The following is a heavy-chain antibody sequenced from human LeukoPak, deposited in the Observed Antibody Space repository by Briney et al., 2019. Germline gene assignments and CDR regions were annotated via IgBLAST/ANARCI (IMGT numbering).Heavy chain of an antibody. J-gene: IGHJ5*02. CDR1: GFTISSYA. CDR3: ARDLGTAMAT. CDR2: ISYDGSNA. Sequence: GGSLRLSCAASGFTISSYAMNWVRQAPGKGLEWVAVISYDGSNAYYADSVKGRFTISRDNSKNTLYLQMNSLRAEDTAVYHCARDLGTAMATWGQGTLVTVSS. D-gene: IGHD5-18*01. V-gene: IGHV3-30*04.